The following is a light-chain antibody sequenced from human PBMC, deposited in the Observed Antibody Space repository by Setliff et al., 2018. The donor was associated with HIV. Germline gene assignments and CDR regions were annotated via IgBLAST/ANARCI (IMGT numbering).Light chain of an antibody. CDR3: CSYAGSYV. V-gene: IGLV2-23*02. CDR1: SSDIGGYNY. CDR2: DVS. Sequence: QSVLTQPASVSGSPGQSITISCTGTSSDIGGYNYVSWYQQHPGKAPKLMIYDVSKRPSGVSNRFSGSKSGNTASLTISGLQAEDEADYYCCSYAGSYVFGTGTKVTVL. J-gene: IGLJ1*01.